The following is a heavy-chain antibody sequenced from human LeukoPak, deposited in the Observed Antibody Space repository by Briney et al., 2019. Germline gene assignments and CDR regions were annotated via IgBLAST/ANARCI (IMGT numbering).Heavy chain of an antibody. CDR1: GGTFSSYA. CDR2: IIPILGIA. Sequence: SVKVSCKASGGTFSSYAISWVRQAPGQGLEWMGRIIPILGIANYAQKFQGRVTITADKSTSTAYMELSSLRSEDTAVYYCARHPFSSPFDYWGQGTLVTVSS. D-gene: IGHD2/OR15-2a*01. V-gene: IGHV1-69*04. CDR3: ARHPFSSPFDY. J-gene: IGHJ4*02.